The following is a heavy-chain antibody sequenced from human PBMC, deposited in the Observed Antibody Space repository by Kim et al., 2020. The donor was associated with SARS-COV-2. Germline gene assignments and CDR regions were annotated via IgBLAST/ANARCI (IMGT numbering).Heavy chain of an antibody. CDR2: IYYSGST. CDR3: ARGQRITIFGVVREMAV. CDR1: GGSISSYY. V-gene: IGHV4-59*13. D-gene: IGHD3-3*01. J-gene: IGHJ6*02. Sequence: SETLSLTCTVSGGSISSYYWSWIRQPPGKGLEWIGYIYYSGSTNYNPSLKSRVTISVDTSKNQFSLKLSSVTAADTAVYYCARGQRITIFGVVREMAVWGQRTTVTVSS.